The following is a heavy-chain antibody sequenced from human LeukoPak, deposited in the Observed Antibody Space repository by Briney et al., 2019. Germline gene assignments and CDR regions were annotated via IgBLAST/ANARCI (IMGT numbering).Heavy chain of an antibody. Sequence: GSLRLSCAASGFTFSNAWISWVRQAPGKGLERVSYISSSSSTIYYADSVKGRFTISRDNAKNSLYLQMNSLRAEDTAVYYCARQPGYMVRGAEVDYWGQGTLVTVSS. D-gene: IGHD3-10*01. CDR2: ISSSSSTI. J-gene: IGHJ4*02. CDR1: GFTFSNAW. CDR3: ARQPGYMVRGAEVDY. V-gene: IGHV3-48*01.